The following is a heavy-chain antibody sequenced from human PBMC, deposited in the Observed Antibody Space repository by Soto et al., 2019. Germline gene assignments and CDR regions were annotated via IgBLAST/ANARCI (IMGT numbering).Heavy chain of an antibody. V-gene: IGHV3-30-3*01. CDR2: ISNDGNRQ. Sequence: SGFSFSSQAMHWVRQAPGKGLEWVAAISNDGNRQLYADSVKDRFTISRDNSRNTLDLQMNNLRTEDTGVYFCARDIYSYGSVGTPDIWGQGTMVTVSS. CDR1: GFSFSSQA. CDR3: ARDIYSYGSVGTPDI. J-gene: IGHJ3*02. D-gene: IGHD5-18*01.